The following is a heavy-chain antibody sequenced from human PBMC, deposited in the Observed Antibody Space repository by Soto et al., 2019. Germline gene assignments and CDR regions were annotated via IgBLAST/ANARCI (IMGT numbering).Heavy chain of an antibody. CDR2: IKTYKVNT. Sequence: QVQLVQSGAEVKNPGASVKVSCKASGYTFTRYAMAWGRKAPGQGLEWMGGIKTYKVNTNYEQNVQGRVTLTTDTSTSTAYMELRSLRSNDTAIYYCAMVDVYVTPSPQDVWGQGTTVSVSS. D-gene: IGHD3-16*01. V-gene: IGHV1-18*01. CDR1: GYTFTRYA. CDR3: AMVDVYVTPSPQDV. J-gene: IGHJ6*02.